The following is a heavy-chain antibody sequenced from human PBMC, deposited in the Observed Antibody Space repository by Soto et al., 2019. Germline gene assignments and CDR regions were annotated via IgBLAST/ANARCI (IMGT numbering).Heavy chain of an antibody. CDR3: AISQDRGGRTTFIY. CDR2: INWKSDI. CDR1: GFTFDDNA. V-gene: IGHV3-9*01. Sequence: GGSLRLSCAVSGFTFDDNAVHWVRQAPEKGLEWVSGINWKSDIGYADSVKGRFTIPRDNAENSLYLQINSLRAEDTALYYCAISQDRGGRTTFIYWGQGTQVTVSS. D-gene: IGHD3-16*01. J-gene: IGHJ4*02.